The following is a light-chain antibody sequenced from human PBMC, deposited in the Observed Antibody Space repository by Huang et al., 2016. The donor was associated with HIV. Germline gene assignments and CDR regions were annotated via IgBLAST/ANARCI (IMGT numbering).Light chain of an antibody. Sequence: DIQITQSPSYLSASVGDRVIITCRASQNINRYLNWYQQQPGKAPKLLISGASKLQSGVPSSFSGSGSGTHFTLAISSLQPEDSATYYCQQSAVTPRTFGQGTKLEI. CDR1: QNINRY. V-gene: IGKV1-39*01. J-gene: IGKJ2*01. CDR2: GAS. CDR3: QQSAVTPRT.